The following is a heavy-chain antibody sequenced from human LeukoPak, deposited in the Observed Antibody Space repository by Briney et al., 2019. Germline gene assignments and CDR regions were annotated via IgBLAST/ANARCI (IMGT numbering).Heavy chain of an antibody. V-gene: IGHV4-34*01. Sequence: SETLSLTCAVYGVSFSDYYWSWIRQPPGKGLEWIGEINHRGNTNLNPSLKSRVTISVDTSKNQFSLRLMSVTAADTAVYYCAGSSYIGLDFWGQGILVTVSS. CDR2: INHRGNT. CDR3: AGSSYIGLDF. J-gene: IGHJ4*02. CDR1: GVSFSDYY. D-gene: IGHD3-22*01.